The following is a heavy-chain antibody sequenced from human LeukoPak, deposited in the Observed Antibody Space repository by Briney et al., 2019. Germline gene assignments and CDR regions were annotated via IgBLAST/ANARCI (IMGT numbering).Heavy chain of an antibody. Sequence: GESLKISCKGSGYSFTGYWIGWVRQMPGKGLEWMGIIYPGDSDTRYSPSFQGQVTISADKSISTAYLQWSSLKASDTAMYYCARHRITMVRGVIIPYYYYYMDVWGKGTTVTVSS. D-gene: IGHD3-10*01. J-gene: IGHJ6*03. CDR1: GYSFTGYW. CDR2: IYPGDSDT. CDR3: ARHRITMVRGVIIPYYYYYMDV. V-gene: IGHV5-51*01.